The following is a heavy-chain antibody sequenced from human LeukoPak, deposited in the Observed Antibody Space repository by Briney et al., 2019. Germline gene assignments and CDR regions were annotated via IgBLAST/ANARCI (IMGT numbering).Heavy chain of an antibody. CDR3: ARQCQPSGWFNYYYYGMDV. CDR1: GGSISSYY. J-gene: IGHJ6*02. D-gene: IGHD6-19*01. CDR2: IYYSGST. Sequence: SETLSLTCTVSGGSISSYYWSWIRQPPGKGLEWIGYIYYSGSTNYNPSLKSRVTISVDTSKNQFSLKLSSVTAADTAVYYCARQCQPSGWFNYYYYGMDVWXXXTTVTVSS. V-gene: IGHV4-59*08.